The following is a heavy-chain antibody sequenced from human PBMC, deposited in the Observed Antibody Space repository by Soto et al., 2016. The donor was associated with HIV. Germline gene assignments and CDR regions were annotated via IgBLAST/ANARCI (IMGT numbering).Heavy chain of an antibody. CDR1: GESFSGNY. CDR3: ARGNWFDT. V-gene: IGHV4-34*01. J-gene: IGHJ5*02. CDR2: ITHTGSF. Sequence: QVRVQQWGAGLLKPSETLSLTCAVFGESFSGNYWSWIRQSPERGLEWIGEITHTGSFNFNPSLKSRVTTSVDTSKSEFFLKLSSVTAADTAVYYCARGNWFDTWGQGTRVTVSS.